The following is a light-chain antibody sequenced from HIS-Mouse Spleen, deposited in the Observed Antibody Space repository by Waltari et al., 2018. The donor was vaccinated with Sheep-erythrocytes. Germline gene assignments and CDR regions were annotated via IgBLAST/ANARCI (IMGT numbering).Light chain of an antibody. CDR1: QSIRSY. V-gene: IGKV1-39*01. CDR2: AAS. Sequence: DIQMTQSPSSLSASVGDRVTITCRASQSIRSYLNWYQQKPGKAPKLLIYAASSLQSGVPSRFSGSGSGTDFTLTTSSLQPEDFATYYCQQSYSTPPTFGGGTKVEIK. CDR3: QQSYSTPPT. J-gene: IGKJ4*01.